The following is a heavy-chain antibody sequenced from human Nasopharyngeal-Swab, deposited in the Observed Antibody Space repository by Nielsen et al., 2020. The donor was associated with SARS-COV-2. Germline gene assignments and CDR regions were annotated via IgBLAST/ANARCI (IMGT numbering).Heavy chain of an antibody. Sequence: GGSLRLSCAASGFTFSSYSMNWVRQAPGKGLEWVSSISSSSSYIYYADSVKGRFTISRDNAKNSLYLQMNSLRAEDTAVYYCASDCSGGSCYSGSIWGQGTMVTVSS. CDR2: ISSSSSYI. D-gene: IGHD2-15*01. CDR1: GFTFSSYS. V-gene: IGHV3-21*01. J-gene: IGHJ3*02. CDR3: ASDCSGGSCYSGSI.